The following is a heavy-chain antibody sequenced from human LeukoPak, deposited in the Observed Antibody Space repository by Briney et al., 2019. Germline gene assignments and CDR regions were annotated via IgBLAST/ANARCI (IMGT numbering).Heavy chain of an antibody. V-gene: IGHV3-48*03. D-gene: IGHD5-18*01. Sequence: GGSLRLSCAASGFTFSSYEMNWVRQAPGKGLEWVSYISSSGSTIYYADSVKGRFTISRDNAKNSLYLQMNSLRAEDTAFYYCAREGSQYSYGIYYYYGMDVWGQGTTVTVSS. CDR1: GFTFSSYE. CDR3: AREGSQYSYGIYYYYGMDV. J-gene: IGHJ6*02. CDR2: ISSSGSTI.